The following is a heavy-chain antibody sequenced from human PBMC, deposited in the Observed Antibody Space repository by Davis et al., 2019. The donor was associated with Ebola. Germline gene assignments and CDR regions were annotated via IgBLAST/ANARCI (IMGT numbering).Heavy chain of an antibody. CDR1: GYTFTSYY. Sequence: ASVKVSCKASGYTFTSYYMHWVRQAPGQGLEWMGIINPSGGTTSYAQKFQGGVTMTRDTSTSTVYMELSSLRSEDTAVYYCARGDFMPGFLEWSLDYYYYGMDVWGQGTTVTVSS. CDR2: INPSGGTT. CDR3: ARGDFMPGFLEWSLDYYYYGMDV. V-gene: IGHV1-46*01. D-gene: IGHD3-3*01. J-gene: IGHJ6*02.